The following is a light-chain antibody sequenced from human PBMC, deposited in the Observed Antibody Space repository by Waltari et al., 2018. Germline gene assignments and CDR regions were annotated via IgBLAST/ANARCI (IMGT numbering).Light chain of an antibody. CDR3: AAWDYKLNGVL. CDR2: SNN. CDR1: SSNVGNNP. Sequence: QSAMTQPPSASGTPGQTVTISCFGGSSNVGNNPVNWYQQLPGTAPKVLIYSNNQRRSGVPDRFSGSKSGTTASLAIRGLQSEDEADYYCAAWDYKLNGVLYGGGTKLTVL. J-gene: IGLJ3*02. V-gene: IGLV1-44*01.